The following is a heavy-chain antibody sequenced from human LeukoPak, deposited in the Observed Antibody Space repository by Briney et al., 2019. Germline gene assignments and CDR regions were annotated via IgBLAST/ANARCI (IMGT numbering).Heavy chain of an antibody. J-gene: IGHJ3*02. CDR3: ARDRVYCTNGVCYGGVGAFDI. CDR2: IYSGGST. Sequence: GGSLRLSCAASEFSVGSNYMTWVRQAPGKGLEWVSLIYSGGSTYYADSVKGRFTISRDNSKNTLYLQMDSLRAGDMAVYYCARDRVYCTNGVCYGGVGAFDIWGQGTMVTVSS. V-gene: IGHV3-66*01. CDR1: EFSVGSNY. D-gene: IGHD2-8*01.